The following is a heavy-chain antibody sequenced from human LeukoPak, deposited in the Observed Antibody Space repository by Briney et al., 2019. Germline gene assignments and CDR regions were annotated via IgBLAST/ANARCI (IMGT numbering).Heavy chain of an antibody. V-gene: IGHV4-59*01. CDR3: AREVLGVDSDWYFDL. CDR1: GGSLSSYY. J-gene: IGHJ2*01. Sequence: SETLSLTCTVSGGSLSSYYWSWLRQPPGKGLEWIGYIYYSGSTNYNPSLKSRVTISVDTSKNQFSLKLSSVTAADTAVYYCAREVLGVDSDWYFDLWGRGTLVTVSS. D-gene: IGHD2-8*02. CDR2: IYYSGST.